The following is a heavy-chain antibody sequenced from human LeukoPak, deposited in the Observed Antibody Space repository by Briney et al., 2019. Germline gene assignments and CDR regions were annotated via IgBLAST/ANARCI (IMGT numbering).Heavy chain of an antibody. J-gene: IGHJ6*03. Sequence: SETLSLTCIVSGYSISSGYYWGWIRQPPGKGLEWIGSIYPSGSTYYNPSLKSRVTISVDTSKNQFSLKLSSVTAADTAVYYCASGDGYNLDYYYYYMDVWGKGTTVTVSS. CDR1: GYSISSGYY. D-gene: IGHD5-24*01. V-gene: IGHV4-38-2*02. CDR2: IYPSGST. CDR3: ASGDGYNLDYYYYYMDV.